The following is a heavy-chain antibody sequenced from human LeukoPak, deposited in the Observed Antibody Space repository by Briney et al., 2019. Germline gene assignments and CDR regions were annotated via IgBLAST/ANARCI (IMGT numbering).Heavy chain of an antibody. CDR2: ISSSSTYI. CDR3: AREKQKYSSGWYCLDY. D-gene: IGHD6-19*01. CDR1: GFTFSNAW. V-gene: IGHV3-21*01. J-gene: IGHJ4*02. Sequence: GGSLRLSCAASGFTFSNAWMNWVRQAPGKGLEWVSSISSSSTYIYYADSVKGRFTISRDNAKNSLYLQMNSLRAEDTAVYYCAREKQKYSSGWYCLDYWGQGTLVTVSS.